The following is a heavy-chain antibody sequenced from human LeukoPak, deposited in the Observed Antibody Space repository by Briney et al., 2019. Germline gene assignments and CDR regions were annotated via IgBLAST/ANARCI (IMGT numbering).Heavy chain of an antibody. CDR1: GGSISSYY. CDR3: ARHLSGYYYYYGMGV. D-gene: IGHD3-10*01. J-gene: IGHJ6*02. CDR2: IYYSGGT. Sequence: SETLSLTCTVSGGSISSYYWSWIRQPPGKGLEWIGYIYYSGGTNYNPSLKSRVTISVDTSKNQFSLKLSSVTAADTAVYYCARHLSGYYYYYGMGVWGQGTTVTVSS. V-gene: IGHV4-59*08.